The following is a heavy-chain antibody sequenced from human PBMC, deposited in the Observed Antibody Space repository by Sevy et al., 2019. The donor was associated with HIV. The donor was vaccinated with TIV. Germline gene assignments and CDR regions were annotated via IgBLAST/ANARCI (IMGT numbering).Heavy chain of an antibody. CDR2: INPNSGGT. Sequence: ASVKVSCKASGYTFTGYYMHWVRQAPGQGLEWMGWINPNSGGTNYAQKFQGRVTMTRDTSISTAYMELSRLRSDDTAVYYCARYCSSTSCYENWFDPWGQGTLVTVSS. CDR3: ARYCSSTSCYENWFDP. CDR1: GYTFTGYY. V-gene: IGHV1-2*02. D-gene: IGHD2-2*01. J-gene: IGHJ5*02.